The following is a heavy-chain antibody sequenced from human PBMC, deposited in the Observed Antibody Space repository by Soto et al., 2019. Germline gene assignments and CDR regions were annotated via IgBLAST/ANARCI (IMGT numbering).Heavy chain of an antibody. CDR3: ARDSARGTDAFDI. J-gene: IGHJ3*02. CDR2: IIPIFGTA. CDR1: GGTFSSYA. D-gene: IGHD5-18*01. Sequence: SVKVSCKASGGTFSSYAISWVRQAPGQGLEWMGGIIPIFGTANYAQKFQGRVTITADESTSTAYMELSSLRSEDTAVYYCARDSARGTDAFDIWGQGTMVTVSS. V-gene: IGHV1-69*13.